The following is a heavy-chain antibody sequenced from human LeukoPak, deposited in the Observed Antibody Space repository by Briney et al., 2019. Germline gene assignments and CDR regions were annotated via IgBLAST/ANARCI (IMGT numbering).Heavy chain of an antibody. V-gene: IGHV4-31*03. CDR2: IYYSGST. CDR3: ARGTWIQLRYFDL. D-gene: IGHD5-18*01. J-gene: IGHJ2*01. CDR1: GGSISSGGYY. Sequence: SQTLSLTCTVSGGSISSGGYYWSWIRQHPGKGLEWIGYIYYSGSTYYNPSLKSRVTISVDTSKNQFSLKLSSVTAADTAVYYCARGTWIQLRYFDLWGRGTLVTVSS.